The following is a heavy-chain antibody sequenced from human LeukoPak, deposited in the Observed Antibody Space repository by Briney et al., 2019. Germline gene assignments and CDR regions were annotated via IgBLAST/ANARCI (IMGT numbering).Heavy chain of an antibody. D-gene: IGHD3-22*01. CDR1: GGSISSGDYY. V-gene: IGHV4-30-4*01. J-gene: IGHJ3*02. Sequence: SETLSLTCTVSGGSISSGDYYWSWIRQPPGKGLEWVGYIYYSGSTYYNPSLKSRVTISVDTSKNQFSLKLSSVTAADTAVYYCARAVYDSSGYYYVGDAFDIWGQGTMVTVSS. CDR2: IYYSGST. CDR3: ARAVYDSSGYYYVGDAFDI.